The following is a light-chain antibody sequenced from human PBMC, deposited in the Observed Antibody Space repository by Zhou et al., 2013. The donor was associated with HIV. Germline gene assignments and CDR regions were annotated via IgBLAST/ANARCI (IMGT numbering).Light chain of an antibody. CDR3: QQYNSYWT. CDR2: GAS. V-gene: IGKV1-27*01. Sequence: DIQMTQSPSSLSASVGDRVTITCRASQGISSYLAWYQQKPGKVPKLLIYGASTLQSGVPSRFSGSGSGTDFTLTISSLQPDDFATYYCQQYNSYWTFGQGTKVEIK. CDR1: QGISSY. J-gene: IGKJ1*01.